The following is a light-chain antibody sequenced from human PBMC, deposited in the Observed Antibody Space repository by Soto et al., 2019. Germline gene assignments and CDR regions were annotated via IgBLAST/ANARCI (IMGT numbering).Light chain of an antibody. V-gene: IGKV3-20*01. CDR3: QHYASPQLT. CDR2: GSS. CDR1: QSVSSSY. J-gene: IGKJ4*01. Sequence: DIVVTQSPGSLSSSLGERATLSCRASQSVSSSYLAWYQQKPGQAPMLLNYGSSSRATGIPDSFSGSAARTYFTLTSSMLEPEDVTGYCCQHYASPQLTFGGGTKVDIK.